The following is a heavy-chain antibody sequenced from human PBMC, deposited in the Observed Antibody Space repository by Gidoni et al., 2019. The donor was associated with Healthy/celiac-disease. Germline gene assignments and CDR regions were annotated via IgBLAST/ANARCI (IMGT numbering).Heavy chain of an antibody. V-gene: IGHV3-9*01. J-gene: IGHJ3*02. CDR2: ISWKSGSI. Sequence: QLVHSARGFVPPATSLILYCAASGSTFDDYAMHWVRQDPGKGLEWVSGISWKSGSIGYADPVKGRFTISRNNAKNSLYRQMNSLRAEDTGWYYCAKDYRGAFDIWGQGTMVTVSS. CDR3: AKDYRGAFDI. CDR1: GSTFDDYA.